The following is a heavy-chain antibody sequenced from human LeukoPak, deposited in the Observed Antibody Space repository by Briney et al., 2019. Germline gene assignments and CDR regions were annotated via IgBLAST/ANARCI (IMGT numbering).Heavy chain of an antibody. CDR1: GGSISSSSYY. J-gene: IGHJ5*02. CDR3: ARRVSEGYNKWFDP. CDR2: IYYSGST. V-gene: IGHV4-61*05. D-gene: IGHD5-24*01. Sequence: SETLSLTCTVSGGSISSSSYYWGWIRQPPGKGLEWIGYIYYSGSTNYNPSLKSRVTISVDTSKNQFSLKLSSVTAADTAVYYCARRVSEGYNKWFDPWGQGTLVTVSS.